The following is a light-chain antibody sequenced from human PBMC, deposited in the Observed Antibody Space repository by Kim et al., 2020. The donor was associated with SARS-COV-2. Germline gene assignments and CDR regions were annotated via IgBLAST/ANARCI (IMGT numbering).Light chain of an antibody. J-gene: IGKJ2*01. CDR3: QQYGSSRGT. Sequence: LSPGKRATLSCRASQTVSRNYFAWYQQRPGQAPRLLIYGISRRATDIPDRFSGSGSGTDFTLTISRLEPEDSAVYYCQQYGSSRGTFGQGTKLEI. CDR2: GIS. V-gene: IGKV3-20*01. CDR1: QTVSRNY.